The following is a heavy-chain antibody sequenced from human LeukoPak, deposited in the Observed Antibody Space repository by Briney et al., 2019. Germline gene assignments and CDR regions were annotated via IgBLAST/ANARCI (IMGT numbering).Heavy chain of an antibody. V-gene: IGHV3-23*01. CDR1: GSTFSSYA. J-gene: IGHJ3*02. CDR3: AKGDVFTVPALFAFDI. Sequence: QSGGSLRLSCAASGSTFSSYAMSWVRKAPGKGLEWVSAISGSGGSTYYADSVKGRFTISRDNSKNTLYLQMNSLRAEDTAVYYCAKGDVFTVPALFAFDIWGQGTMVTVSS. CDR2: ISGSGGST. D-gene: IGHD2-2*01.